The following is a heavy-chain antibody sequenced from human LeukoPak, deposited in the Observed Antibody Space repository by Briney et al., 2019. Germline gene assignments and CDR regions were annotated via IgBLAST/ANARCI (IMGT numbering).Heavy chain of an antibody. Sequence: GASVKVSCKASGGTFSSYAISWVRQAPGQGLEWMGRIIPILGIANYAQKFQGRVTITADKSTSTAYMELSSLRSEDTAVYYCARTYYDILTGYYRADDFDYWGQGTLVTVSS. CDR1: GGTFSSYA. J-gene: IGHJ4*02. V-gene: IGHV1-69*04. CDR3: ARTYYDILTGYYRADDFDY. CDR2: IIPILGIA. D-gene: IGHD3-9*01.